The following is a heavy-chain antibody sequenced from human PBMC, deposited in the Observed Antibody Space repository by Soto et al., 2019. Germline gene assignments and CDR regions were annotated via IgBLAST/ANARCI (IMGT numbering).Heavy chain of an antibody. Sequence: PGGSLRLSCAASGFTFSSCAMSWVRQAPGKGLEWVSAISGSGGSTYYADSVKGRFTISRDNSKNTLYLQMNSLRAEDTAVYYCAKDRFAFGEFPYYFDYWGQGXLVTVSS. J-gene: IGHJ4*02. CDR2: ISGSGGST. D-gene: IGHD3-10*01. CDR1: GFTFSSCA. CDR3: AKDRFAFGEFPYYFDY. V-gene: IGHV3-23*01.